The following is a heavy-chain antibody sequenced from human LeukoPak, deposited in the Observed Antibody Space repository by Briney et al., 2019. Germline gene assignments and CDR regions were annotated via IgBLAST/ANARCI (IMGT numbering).Heavy chain of an antibody. D-gene: IGHD3-22*01. V-gene: IGHV4-4*07. CDR1: GGSISSYY. Sequence: PSETLSLTCTVSGGSISSYYWSWLRQPAGKGLEWFGRIYTSGSTNYNPSLKSRVTMSVDTSKHQFSLTLSSVTAADTAVYYCARDHDSSGYPFDYWGQGTLVTVSS. CDR2: IYTSGST. CDR3: ARDHDSSGYPFDY. J-gene: IGHJ4*02.